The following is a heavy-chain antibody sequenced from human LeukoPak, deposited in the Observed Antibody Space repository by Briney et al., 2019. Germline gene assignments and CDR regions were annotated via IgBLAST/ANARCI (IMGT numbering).Heavy chain of an antibody. CDR2: IYCSGST. V-gene: IGHV4-30-4*08. Sequence: PSETLSLTCTVSGGSISSGDYYWSWIRQPPGKGLEWIGYIYCSGSTYYNPSLKSRVTKSVDTSKNQFSLKLSAVTAADTAVYYCARDFGDYYGSRANWGQGTLVTVSS. J-gene: IGHJ4*02. CDR3: ARDFGDYYGSRAN. D-gene: IGHD3-10*01. CDR1: GGSISSGDYY.